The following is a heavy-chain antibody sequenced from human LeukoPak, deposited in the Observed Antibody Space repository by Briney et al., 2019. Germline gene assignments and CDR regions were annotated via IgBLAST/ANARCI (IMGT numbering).Heavy chain of an antibody. CDR1: GFTFSSYS. V-gene: IGHV3-21*01. J-gene: IGHJ4*02. Sequence: PGGSLRLSCAASGFTFSSYSMNWVRQAPGKGLEWVSSISSSSSYIYYADSVKGRFTISRDNAKNSLYLQMNSLRAEDTAVYYCPTGGKNIAAAGTGYWGQGTLVTVSS. D-gene: IGHD6-13*01. CDR3: PTGGKNIAAAGTGY. CDR2: ISSSSSYI.